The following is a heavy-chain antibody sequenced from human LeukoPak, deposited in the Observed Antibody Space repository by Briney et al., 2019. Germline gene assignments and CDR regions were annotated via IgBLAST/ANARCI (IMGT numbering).Heavy chain of an antibody. D-gene: IGHD4-17*01. J-gene: IGHJ3*01. V-gene: IGHV3-23*01. Sequence: PPGGSLRLSCAASAFSFSKFALIWVRQAPGKGLEWVSAITANGGYTLYADAVKGRFTVSRDNSKNTLYLQINSLRPEYTAIYYCAKDPNGDYIGAFDFWGQGTMVTVSS. CDR1: AFSFSKFA. CDR2: ITANGGYT. CDR3: AKDPNGDYIGAFDF.